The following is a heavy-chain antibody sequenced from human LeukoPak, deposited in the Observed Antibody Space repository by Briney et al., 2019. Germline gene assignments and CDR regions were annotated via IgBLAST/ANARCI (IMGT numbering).Heavy chain of an antibody. CDR2: IYYSGST. CDR3: ARDMVGYFDY. D-gene: IGHD3-10*01. Sequence: PSETLSLTCTVSGGSVSSGNYYWSWIRQPPGKGLEWIGYIYYSGSTNYNPSLKSRVTISVDTSKNQFSLKLSSVTAADTAVYYCARDMVGYFDYWGQGTLVTVSS. J-gene: IGHJ4*02. V-gene: IGHV4-61*01. CDR1: GGSVSSGNYY.